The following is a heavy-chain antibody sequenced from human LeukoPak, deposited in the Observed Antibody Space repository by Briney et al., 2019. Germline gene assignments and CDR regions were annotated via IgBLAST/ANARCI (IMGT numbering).Heavy chain of an antibody. CDR2: ISGSGGST. V-gene: IGHV3-23*01. D-gene: IGHD6-19*01. J-gene: IGHJ4*02. CDR3: AKVPSSGWYYFDY. CDR1: GFTLSSYA. Sequence: PGGSLRLSCAASGFTLSSYAMSWVRQAPGKGLEWVSAISGSGGSTYYADSVKGRFTISRDNSKNTLYLQMNSLRAEDTAVYYCAKVPSSGWYYFDYWGQGTLVTVSS.